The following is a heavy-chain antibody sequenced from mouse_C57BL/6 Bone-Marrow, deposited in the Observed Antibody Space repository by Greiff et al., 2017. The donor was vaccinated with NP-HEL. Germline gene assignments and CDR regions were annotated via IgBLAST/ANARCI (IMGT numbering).Heavy chain of an antibody. V-gene: IGHV1-76*01. Sequence: LQESGAELVRPGASVKLSCKASGYTFTDYYINWVKQRPGQGLEWIARIYPGSGNTYYNEKFKGKATLTAEKSSSTAYMQLSSLTSEDSAVYFCARTGYSNYHIRFDYWGQGTTLTVSS. CDR3: ARTGYSNYHIRFDY. J-gene: IGHJ2*01. CDR2: IYPGSGNT. D-gene: IGHD2-5*01. CDR1: GYTFTDYY.